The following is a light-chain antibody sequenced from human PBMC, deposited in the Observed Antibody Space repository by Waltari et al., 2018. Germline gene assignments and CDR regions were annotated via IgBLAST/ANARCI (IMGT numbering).Light chain of an antibody. CDR2: DVS. Sequence: QSALTQPASVSGSPGQSITISCTGTSSDVGRYNYVSWYQQHPGKAPKLMIYDVSYRPSGVYNRFSGSKSGNTASLTISGLQAEDEADYYCSSHSNSGSYVVFGGGTKLTVL. J-gene: IGLJ2*01. CDR3: SSHSNSGSYVV. CDR1: SSDVGRYNY. V-gene: IGLV2-14*03.